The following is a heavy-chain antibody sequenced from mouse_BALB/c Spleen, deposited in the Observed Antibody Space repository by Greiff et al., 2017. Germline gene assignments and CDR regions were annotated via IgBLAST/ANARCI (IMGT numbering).Heavy chain of an antibody. D-gene: IGHD2-4*01. Sequence: EVQVVESGGGLVKPGGSLKLSCAASGFTFSSYTMSWVRQTPEKRLEWVATISSGGSYTYYPDSVKGRFTISRDNAKNTLYLQMSSLKSEDTAMYYCTRDDYGKDYFDYWGQGTTLTVSS. CDR3: TRDDYGKDYFDY. CDR1: GFTFSSYT. J-gene: IGHJ2*01. CDR2: ISSGGSYT. V-gene: IGHV5-6-4*01.